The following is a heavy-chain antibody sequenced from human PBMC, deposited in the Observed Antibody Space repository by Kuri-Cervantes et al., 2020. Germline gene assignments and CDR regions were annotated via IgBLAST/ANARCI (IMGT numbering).Heavy chain of an antibody. CDR1: GGSISSYY. CDR3: ARVGSGDIYYYYYMDV. Sequence: SETLSLTCTLSGGSISSYYGGWIRQPPGKGLEWIGSIHYGGSSNYHPSHKSRITMSVDTSKNQFSLKLSSVTAADTAVYYCARVGSGDIYYYYYMDVWGKGTTVTVSS. J-gene: IGHJ6*03. D-gene: IGHD2-21*01. V-gene: IGHV4-59*08. CDR2: IHYGGSS.